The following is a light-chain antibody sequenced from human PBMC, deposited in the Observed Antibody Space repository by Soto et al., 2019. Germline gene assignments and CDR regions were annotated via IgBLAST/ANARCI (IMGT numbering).Light chain of an antibody. Sequence: DIVLTQSPGTLSLSPGERATLSCRASQSVSSSYLAWYQQKPDQAPRILIYGVSSRATGVPDRFSGSGSGTDFTLTISRLEPEDFAMYYCQHYGTFGQGTRLEIK. CDR1: QSVSSSY. J-gene: IGKJ2*01. CDR3: QHYGT. CDR2: GVS. V-gene: IGKV3-20*01.